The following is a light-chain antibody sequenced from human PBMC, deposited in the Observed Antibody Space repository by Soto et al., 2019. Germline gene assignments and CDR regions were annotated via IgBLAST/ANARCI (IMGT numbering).Light chain of an antibody. J-gene: IGKJ4*01. Sequence: DIQMTQSPSTLSASVGDRVTITCRASQSIGRWLAWYQQKPGKAPKLLIYKASSLESGVPSRFSGSGSGTEFTLTITSLQPDDFATYYCQHHDSYVTFGGGTKVEMK. CDR1: QSIGRW. V-gene: IGKV1-5*03. CDR2: KAS. CDR3: QHHDSYVT.